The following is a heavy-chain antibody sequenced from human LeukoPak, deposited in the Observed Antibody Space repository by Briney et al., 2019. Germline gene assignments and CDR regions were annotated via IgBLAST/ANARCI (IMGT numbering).Heavy chain of an antibody. CDR3: AKNILTMTMDYMDV. CDR1: GFNFRNYG. J-gene: IGHJ6*03. D-gene: IGHD4/OR15-4a*01. Sequence: GGSLRLSCAASGFNFRNYGIHWVRQARGKGLEWVTFIQYDGTKKDCADSVKGRFPISRDNSKNTLYLQMNSLRPEDTALYYCAKNILTMTMDYMDVWGKGTTVTVSS. CDR2: IQYDGTKK. V-gene: IGHV3-30*02.